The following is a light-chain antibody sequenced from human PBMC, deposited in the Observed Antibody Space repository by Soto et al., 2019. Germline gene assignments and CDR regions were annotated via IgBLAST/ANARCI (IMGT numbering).Light chain of an antibody. V-gene: IGKV1-12*01. CDR1: QDISTR. Sequence: DIPLTQSPSSVSASVGDRVTITCRASQDISTRLAWYQQKPGTAPKLLIYAASTSGSGVPSRFSGSGSGTDFSLTVSSLQSEDFATYFCLQAHTFPWTFGQGTKVDIK. J-gene: IGKJ1*01. CDR2: AAS. CDR3: LQAHTFPWT.